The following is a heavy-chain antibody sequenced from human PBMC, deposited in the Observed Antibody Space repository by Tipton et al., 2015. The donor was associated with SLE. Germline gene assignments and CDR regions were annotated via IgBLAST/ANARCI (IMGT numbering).Heavy chain of an antibody. CDR3: ARVGGVLAYFDY. D-gene: IGHD3-16*01. Sequence: TLSLTCTVSGYSISSGYYWGWIRQPPGKGLEWIGSIYHSGSTYYNPSLKSRVTISVDTSKNQFSLKLSSVTAADTAVYYCARVGGVLAYFDYWGQGTLVTVSS. CDR2: IYHSGST. CDR1: GYSISSGYY. V-gene: IGHV4-38-2*02. J-gene: IGHJ4*02.